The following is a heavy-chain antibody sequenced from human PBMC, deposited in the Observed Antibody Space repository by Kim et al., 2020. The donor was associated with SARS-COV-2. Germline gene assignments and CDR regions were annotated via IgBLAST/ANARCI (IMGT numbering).Heavy chain of an antibody. CDR3: AKDRVGGSYYAYYFDY. V-gene: IGHV3-23*01. Sequence: SVKGRFTISRDNSKNTLYLQMNSLRAEDTAVYYCAKDRVGGSYYAYYFDYWGQGTLVTVSS. J-gene: IGHJ4*02. D-gene: IGHD1-26*01.